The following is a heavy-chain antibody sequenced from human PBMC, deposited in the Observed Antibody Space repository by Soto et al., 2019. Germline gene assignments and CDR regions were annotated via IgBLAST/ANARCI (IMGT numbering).Heavy chain of an antibody. Sequence: GASVKLSCKASGYTFTSYGISWVRQAPGQGLEWMGWISAYNGNTNYAQKLQGRVTMTTDTSTSTAYMELRSLRSDDTAVYYCARDRGSYYDILTGSGNPIWFDPWGQGTLVTVS. V-gene: IGHV1-18*01. CDR3: ARDRGSYYDILTGSGNPIWFDP. CDR1: GYTFTSYG. CDR2: ISAYNGNT. J-gene: IGHJ5*02. D-gene: IGHD3-9*01.